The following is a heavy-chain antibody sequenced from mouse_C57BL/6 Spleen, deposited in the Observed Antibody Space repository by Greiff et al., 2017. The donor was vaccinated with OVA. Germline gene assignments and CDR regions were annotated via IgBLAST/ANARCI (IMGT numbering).Heavy chain of an antibody. V-gene: IGHV1-74*01. CDR3: AILYDYDGDYYAMGY. CDR2: IHPSDSDT. J-gene: IGHJ4*01. D-gene: IGHD2-4*01. Sequence: QVQLQQPGADLVKPGASVKVSCKASGYTFTSYWMHWVKQRPGQGLEWIGRIHPSDSDTNYNQKFTGTATLTVSKSSSTACMQLSSLASEDSAVYCGAILYDYDGDYYAMGYWGQGTSVTVSS. CDR1: GYTFTSYW.